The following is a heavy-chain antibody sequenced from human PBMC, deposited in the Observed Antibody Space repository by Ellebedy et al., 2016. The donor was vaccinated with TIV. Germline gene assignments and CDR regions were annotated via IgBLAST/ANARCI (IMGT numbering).Heavy chain of an antibody. D-gene: IGHD4-17*01. V-gene: IGHV3-30*04. CDR3: AREFPYYGDYGTLAFDI. CDR2: ISYDGSNK. J-gene: IGHJ3*02. Sequence: GESLKISCAASGFTFSSYAMHWVRQAPGKGLEWVAVISYDGSNKYYADSVKGRFTISRDNSKNTLYLQMNSLRAEDTAVYYCAREFPYYGDYGTLAFDIWGQGTMVTVSS. CDR1: GFTFSSYA.